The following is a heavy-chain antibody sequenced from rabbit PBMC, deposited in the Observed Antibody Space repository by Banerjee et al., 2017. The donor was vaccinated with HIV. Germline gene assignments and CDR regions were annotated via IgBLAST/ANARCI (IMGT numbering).Heavy chain of an antibody. J-gene: IGHJ3*01. V-gene: IGHV1S45*01. CDR3: ARDRDGDAGYGSLAL. CDR1: GFSFSNKYV. Sequence: QEQLEESGGGLVKPEGSLTLTCKASGFSFSNKYVMCWVRQAPGKGLEWIECINSNTGNTVYASWAKGPFTISKTSSTTVTLQMTSLTVADTATYFCARDRDGDAGYGSLALWGQGTLVTVS. D-gene: IGHD7-1*01. CDR2: INSNTGNT.